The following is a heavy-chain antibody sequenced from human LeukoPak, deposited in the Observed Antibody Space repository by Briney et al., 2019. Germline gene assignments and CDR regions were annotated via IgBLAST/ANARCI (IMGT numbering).Heavy chain of an antibody. CDR3: ARDYRSSSWYDY. CDR1: GFTFSSYG. D-gene: IGHD6-13*01. V-gene: IGHV3-33*01. J-gene: IGHJ4*02. Sequence: GRSLRLSCAASGFTFSSYGMHWVRQAPGKGLEWVAVIWYDGSNKYYADSVKGRFTISRDNSKNTLYLQMNSLRAEDTAVYYCARDYRSSSWYDYWGQGTLVTVSS. CDR2: IWYDGSNK.